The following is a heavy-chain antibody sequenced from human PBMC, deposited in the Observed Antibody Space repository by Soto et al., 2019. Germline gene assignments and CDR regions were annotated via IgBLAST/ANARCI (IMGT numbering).Heavy chain of an antibody. V-gene: IGHV4-39*01. Sequence: SETLSLTCTVSGGSISGSDYNWGWIRQPPGEGLEWIASIYYSGSTYYNPSLKSRLTISVDTSKNQFSLKLSSVTAADTAAYYCARHLYGSGIVGQHWGQGILVTVSS. D-gene: IGHD3-10*01. CDR2: IYYSGST. J-gene: IGHJ1*01. CDR1: GGSISGSDYN. CDR3: ARHLYGSGIVGQH.